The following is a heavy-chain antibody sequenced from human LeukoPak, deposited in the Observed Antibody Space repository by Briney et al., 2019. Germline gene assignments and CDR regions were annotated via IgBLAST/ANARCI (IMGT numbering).Heavy chain of an antibody. D-gene: IGHD6-13*01. CDR1: GNYW. J-gene: IGHJ4*02. CDR2: INSDGSWT. CDR3: AREEYSSSWYFDY. V-gene: IGHV3-74*01. Sequence: PGGSLRLSCAASGNYWMHWVRQAPGKGLVWVSHINSDGSWTSYADSVKGRFTISRDNSKNTLYLQMNSLRAEDTAVYYCAREEYSSSWYFDYWGQGTLVTVSS.